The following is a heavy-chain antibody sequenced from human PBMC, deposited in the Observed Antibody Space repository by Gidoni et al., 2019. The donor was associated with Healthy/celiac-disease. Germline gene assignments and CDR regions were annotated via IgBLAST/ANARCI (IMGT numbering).Heavy chain of an antibody. CDR1: GFTFSSYS. V-gene: IGHV3-21*01. CDR2: ISSSSSYI. J-gene: IGHJ4*02. Sequence: EVQLVESGGGLVKPGGSLRLSCAASGFTFSSYSMNWVRQAPGKGLEWVSSISSSSSYIYYADSVKGRFTISRDNAKNSLYLQMNSLRAEDTAVYYCARAGYSYDCYYFDYWGQGTLVTVSS. CDR3: ARAGYSYDCYYFDY. D-gene: IGHD5-18*01.